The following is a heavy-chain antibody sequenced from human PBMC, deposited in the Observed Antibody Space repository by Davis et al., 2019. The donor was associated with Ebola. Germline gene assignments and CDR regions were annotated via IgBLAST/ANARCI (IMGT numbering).Heavy chain of an antibody. CDR1: RFPFSSYA. CDR2: ISAGGGST. Sequence: GESLKISCAASRFPFSSYAMSWVRQAPGKGLEWVSTISAGGGSTYYADSVKGRFTVSRDNSKNTLYLQMNSLRAEDTAVYYCANTGRYYYDSSGYYSYYYYGMDVWGQGTTVTVSS. J-gene: IGHJ6*02. CDR3: ANTGRYYYDSSGYYSYYYYGMDV. V-gene: IGHV3-23*01. D-gene: IGHD3-22*01.